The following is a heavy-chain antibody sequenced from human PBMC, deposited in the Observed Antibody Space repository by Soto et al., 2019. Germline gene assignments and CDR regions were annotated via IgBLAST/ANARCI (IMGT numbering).Heavy chain of an antibody. J-gene: IGHJ4*02. CDR3: ASEAHYYYGSG. CDR2: IYYSGST. V-gene: IGHV4-39*01. Sequence: QLQLQESGPGLVKPSETLSLTCTVSGGSISSSSYYWGWIRQPPGKGLEWIGSIYYSGSTYYNPSLKSRVTISVDTSKNQFSLKLSSVTAADTAVYYCASEAHYYYGSGWGQGTLVTVSS. CDR1: GGSISSSSYY. D-gene: IGHD3-10*01.